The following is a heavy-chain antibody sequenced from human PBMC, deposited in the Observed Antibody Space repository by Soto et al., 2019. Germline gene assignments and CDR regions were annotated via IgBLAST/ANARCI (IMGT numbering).Heavy chain of an antibody. J-gene: IGHJ4*02. CDR1: GYTFTSYY. CDR3: ARDLSPYYYDSSGYHFDY. V-gene: IGHV1-46*01. CDR2: INPSGGST. D-gene: IGHD3-22*01. Sequence: GTSVKVSCTESGYTFTSYYMHWVRQAPGQGLEWMGIINPSGGSTSYAQKFQGRVTMTRDTSTSTVYMELSSLRSEDTAVYYCARDLSPYYYDSSGYHFDYWGQGTLVTVSS.